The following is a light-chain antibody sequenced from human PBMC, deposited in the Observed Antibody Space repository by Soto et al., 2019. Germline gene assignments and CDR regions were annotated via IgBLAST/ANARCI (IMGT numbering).Light chain of an antibody. Sequence: SVLTQPASVSWSPGQSITISCTGTNSDVGGYNYVSWYQQHPGKAPELMIYEVSHRTSGVSNRFSGSKSDNTASLTISGLQAEDEADYYCSSYTSISTLSVFGTGTKGTVL. V-gene: IGLV2-14*01. J-gene: IGLJ1*01. CDR3: SSYTSISTLSV. CDR1: NSDVGGYNY. CDR2: EVS.